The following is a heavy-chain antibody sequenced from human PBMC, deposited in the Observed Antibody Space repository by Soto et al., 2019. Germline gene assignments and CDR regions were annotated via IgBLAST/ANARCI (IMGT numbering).Heavy chain of an antibody. CDR3: ARYITMVRGVDY. CDR1: GGSVSSGSYY. D-gene: IGHD3-10*01. CDR2: IYYSGST. V-gene: IGHV4-61*01. J-gene: IGHJ4*02. Sequence: QVQLQESGPGLVKPSETLSLTCTVSGGSVSSGSYYWSWIRQPPGKGLEWIGYIYYSGSTNYNPSLKSRVTISVDTSKDQFSLKLSSVTAADTAVYYCARYITMVRGVDYWGQGSLVTVSS.